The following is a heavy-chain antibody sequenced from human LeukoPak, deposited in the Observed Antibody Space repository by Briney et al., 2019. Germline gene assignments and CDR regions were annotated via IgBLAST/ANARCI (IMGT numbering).Heavy chain of an antibody. J-gene: IGHJ6*02. D-gene: IGHD5-18*01. CDR1: GDGVSSNSAA. CDR3: ARGRGYSYGRAYYYYYGMDV. CDR2: TYYRSKWYN. V-gene: IGHV6-1*01. Sequence: SQTLSLTCAISGDGVSSNSAAWNWIRQSPSRGLEWLGRTYYRSKWYNDYAVSVKSRITINPDTSKNQFSLQLNSVTPEDTAVYYCARGRGYSYGRAYYYYYGMDVWGQGTTVTVSS.